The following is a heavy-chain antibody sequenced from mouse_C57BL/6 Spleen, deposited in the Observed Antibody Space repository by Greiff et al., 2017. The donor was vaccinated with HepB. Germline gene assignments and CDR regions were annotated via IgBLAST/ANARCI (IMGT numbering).Heavy chain of an antibody. D-gene: IGHD1-1*01. CDR3: ASAITTVVDY. CDR1: GFTFSDYG. J-gene: IGHJ2*01. CDR2: ISSGSSTI. Sequence: EVKLVESGGGLVKPGGSLKLSCAASGFTFSDYGMHWVRQAPEKGLEWVAYISSGSSTIYYADTVKGRFTISRDNAKNTLFLQMTSLGSEDTAMYYCASAITTVVDYWGQGTTLTVSS. V-gene: IGHV5-17*01.